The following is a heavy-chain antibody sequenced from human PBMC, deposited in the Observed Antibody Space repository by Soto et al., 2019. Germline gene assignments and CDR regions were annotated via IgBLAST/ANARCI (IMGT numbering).Heavy chain of an antibody. CDR3: AKGSIEYSASVDN. Sequence: DVQLLESGGGLVQPGGSLRLSCAASGFSFSSYAMVWVRQAPGKGLEWVSVISARGGSSYFADSVKGRFTISRDNSKNVLSLEMNSLRAEDTAIYFCAKGSIEYSASVDNWGQGTLVLVS. CDR2: ISARGGSS. D-gene: IGHD4-4*01. V-gene: IGHV3-23*01. J-gene: IGHJ4*02. CDR1: GFSFSSYA.